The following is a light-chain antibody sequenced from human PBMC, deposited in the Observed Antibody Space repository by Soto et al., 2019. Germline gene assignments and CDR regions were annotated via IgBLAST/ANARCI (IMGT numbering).Light chain of an antibody. J-gene: IGKJ1*01. CDR2: GAS. CDR1: QSVTYDQ. V-gene: IGKV3-20*01. CDR3: QQYGSSGT. Sequence: EIVLTQSPDTLSFSAGVRATLSCRASQSVTYDQSAWYRQPPGPAPRLIIYGASSRAASIPDRFSGSGSGTDFTLTISRLEQEDFVEYHCQQYGSSGTFGQGTKVDIK.